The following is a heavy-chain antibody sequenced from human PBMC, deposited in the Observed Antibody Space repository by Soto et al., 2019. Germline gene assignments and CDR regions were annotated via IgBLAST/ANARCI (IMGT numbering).Heavy chain of an antibody. D-gene: IGHD3-9*01. J-gene: IGHJ5*02. CDR1: GGSISSYY. CDR2: IYYSGST. CDR3: ARVSGVDYDFLSGYPMLYWFDP. V-gene: IGHV4-59*01. Sequence: SETLSLTCTVSGGSISSYYWSWIRQPPGKGLEWIGYIYYSGSTNYNPSLKSRVTISVYTSKNPFSLKLCSVTAADTAVYYCARVSGVDYDFLSGYPMLYWFDPWGQGTLVTVSS.